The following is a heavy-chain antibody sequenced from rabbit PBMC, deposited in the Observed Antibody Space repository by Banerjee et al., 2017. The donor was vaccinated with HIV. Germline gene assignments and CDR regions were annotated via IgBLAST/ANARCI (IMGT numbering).Heavy chain of an antibody. J-gene: IGHJ4*01. Sequence: QEQLEESGGDLVKPEGSLTLTCTASGFSFSNKYVMCWVRQAPGKGLEWIGCINTSSGSTWYASWAKGRFTISRTSSTTVTLQMTSLTAADTATYFCARNGAGSNYAFKLWGPGTLVTVS. CDR2: INTSSGST. CDR1: GFSFSNKYV. D-gene: IGHD8-1*01. CDR3: ARNGAGSNYAFKL. V-gene: IGHV1S45*01.